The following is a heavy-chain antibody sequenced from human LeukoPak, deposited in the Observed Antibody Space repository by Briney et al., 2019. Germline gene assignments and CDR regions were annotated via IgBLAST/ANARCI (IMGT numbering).Heavy chain of an antibody. CDR3: AKAGTYYYDSSGYYYPGDY. CDR1: GFTFSSYA. D-gene: IGHD3-22*01. Sequence: GGSLRLSCAASGFTFSSYAMSWFRQAPGKGLEWVSAISGSGGSTYYADSVKGRFTISRDNSKNTLYLQMNSLRAEDTAVYYCAKAGTYYYDSSGYYYPGDYWGQGTLVTVSS. V-gene: IGHV3-23*01. J-gene: IGHJ4*02. CDR2: ISGSGGST.